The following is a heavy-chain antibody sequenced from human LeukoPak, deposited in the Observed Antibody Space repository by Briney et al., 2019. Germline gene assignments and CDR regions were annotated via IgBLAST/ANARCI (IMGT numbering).Heavy chain of an antibody. V-gene: IGHV3-30*04. J-gene: IGHJ4*02. CDR3: AREKQSGGTPFDY. CDR1: GFTFTVHS. Sequence: PGPSQTLSCLASGFTFTVHSMHSARQPAGKGLEWVAVVADDEKTIFYADSLKDRFTVSRDNSKNTVYLQMNSLRDEDTAVYYCAREKQSGGTPFDYWGQGSLVTVSS. CDR2: VADDEKTI. D-gene: IGHD1-26*01.